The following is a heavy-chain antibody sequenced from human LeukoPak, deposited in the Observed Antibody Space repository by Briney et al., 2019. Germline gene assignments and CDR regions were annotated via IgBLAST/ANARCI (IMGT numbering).Heavy chain of an antibody. Sequence: PGGPPGPSVAASGFLFVSNYMSGVRQAPGKGRGGGSVIYRRGSTYFADSVKGRFTISRDSSQNMLFLQMHSLRAEDTAVYYCPRDRGDNLNDALQSWGQGTLVTVSS. CDR3: PRDRGDNLNDALQS. D-gene: IGHD1-20*01. CDR2: IYRRGST. J-gene: IGHJ5*02. V-gene: IGHV3-53*01. CDR1: GFLFVSNY.